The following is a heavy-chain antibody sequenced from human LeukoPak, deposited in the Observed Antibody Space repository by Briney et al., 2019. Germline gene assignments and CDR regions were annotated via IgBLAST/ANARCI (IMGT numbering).Heavy chain of an antibody. Sequence: GASVKVSCKASGGTFSSHAISWVRQAPGQGLEWMGGIIPIFGTANYAQKFQGRVTITADKSASTAYMELSSLRSEDTAVYYCARDKTAGGWSYDYWGQGTLVTVSS. J-gene: IGHJ4*02. V-gene: IGHV1-69*06. CDR3: ARDKTAGGWSYDY. CDR1: GGTFSSHA. D-gene: IGHD6-19*01. CDR2: IIPIFGTA.